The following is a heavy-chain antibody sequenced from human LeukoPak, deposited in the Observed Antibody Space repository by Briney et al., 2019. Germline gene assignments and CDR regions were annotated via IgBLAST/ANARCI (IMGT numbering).Heavy chain of an antibody. CDR2: IYTSGST. CDR1: GGSISSYY. CDR3: ARDLGYCSSTSCYLDAFDI. J-gene: IGHJ3*02. D-gene: IGHD2-2*01. V-gene: IGHV4-4*07. Sequence: SKTLSLTCTVSGGSISSYYWSWIRQPAGKGLEWIGRIYTSGSTNYNPSLKSRVTMSVDTSKNQFSLKLSSVTAADTAVYYCARDLGYCSSTSCYLDAFDIWGQGTMVTVSS.